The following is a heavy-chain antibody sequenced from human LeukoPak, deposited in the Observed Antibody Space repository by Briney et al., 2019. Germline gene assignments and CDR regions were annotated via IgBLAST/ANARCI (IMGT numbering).Heavy chain of an antibody. CDR2: IYYSGST. CDR3: ARVVRPIVGAPYGMDV. CDR1: GGSISSSSYY. D-gene: IGHD1-26*01. Sequence: SETLSLTCTVSGGSISSSSYYWGWIRQPPGKGLEWIGSIYYSGSTYYNPSLKSRVTISVDTSKNQFSLKLSSVTAADTAVYYCARVVRPIVGAPYGMDVWGQGTTVTVSS. J-gene: IGHJ6*02. V-gene: IGHV4-39*01.